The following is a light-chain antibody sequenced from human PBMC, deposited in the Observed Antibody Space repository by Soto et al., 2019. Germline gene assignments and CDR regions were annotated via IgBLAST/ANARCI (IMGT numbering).Light chain of an antibody. V-gene: IGKV1-9*01. Sequence: GDRVTITCRASEDISGFLAWFQQKPGKAPNLLISGASTLQRGVPSRFSGSGSGTIFSLIISSLQPEDFATYYCHQLNDFPPTFGGGTKVEL. J-gene: IGKJ4*01. CDR3: HQLNDFPPT. CDR2: GAS. CDR1: EDISGF.